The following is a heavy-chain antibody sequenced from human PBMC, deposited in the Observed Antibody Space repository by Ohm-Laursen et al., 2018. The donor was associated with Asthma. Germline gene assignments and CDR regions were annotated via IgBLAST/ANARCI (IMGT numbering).Heavy chain of an antibody. V-gene: IGHV3-23*01. D-gene: IGHD3-10*01. CDR1: GFTFSSYA. J-gene: IGHJ3*02. CDR3: ASFPHYGSGSYYNSDAFDI. CDR2: ISGSGGST. Sequence: SLRLSCAASGFTFSSYAMSWVRQAPGKGLEWVSAISGSGGSTYYADSVKGRFTISRDNSKNTLYLQMNSLRAEDTAVYYCASFPHYGSGSYYNSDAFDIWGQGTMVTVSS.